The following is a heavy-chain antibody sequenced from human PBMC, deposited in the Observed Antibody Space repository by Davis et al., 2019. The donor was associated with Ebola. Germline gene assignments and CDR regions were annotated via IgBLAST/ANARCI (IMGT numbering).Heavy chain of an antibody. CDR1: GGSISSSSYY. V-gene: IGHV4-39*07. Sequence: PSETLSLTCTVSGGSISSSSYYWGWIRQPPGKGLEWIGSIYYSGSTYYNPSLKSRVTISVDTSKNQFSLKLSSVTAADTAVYYCARDLKGTVVTPNGMDVWGQGTTVTVSS. J-gene: IGHJ6*02. D-gene: IGHD4-23*01. CDR3: ARDLKGTVVTPNGMDV. CDR2: IYYSGST.